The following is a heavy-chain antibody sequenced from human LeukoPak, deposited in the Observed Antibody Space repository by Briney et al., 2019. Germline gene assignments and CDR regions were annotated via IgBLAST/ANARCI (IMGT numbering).Heavy chain of an antibody. CDR2: INPSVGGT. D-gene: IGHD3-10*02. V-gene: IGHV1-46*03. Sequence: AASVKVSCKAFGYGFTSYYIHWVRQAPGQGLEWMGIINPSVGGTTYARKFQGRVTMTRDTSTSTVYMELSSLRSEDTAVYYCARHCSGRYYPAEGRVDYWGQGTLVTVSS. J-gene: IGHJ4*02. CDR3: ARHCSGRYYPAEGRVDY. CDR1: GYGFTSYY.